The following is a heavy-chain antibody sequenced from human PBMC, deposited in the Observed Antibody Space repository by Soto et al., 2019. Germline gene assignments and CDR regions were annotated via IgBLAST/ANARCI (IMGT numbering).Heavy chain of an antibody. J-gene: IGHJ5*02. V-gene: IGHV4-30-4*01. Sequence: QVQLQESGPGLVKPSQTLSLTCTVSGASISSGDSLWSWIRQPPGKGLEWIAYIYSSGSTYYNPSLRRRVAISIDTSKNQFSLNLSSLTAADTAVYYCASLNLSFDPWGQGTLVTVSS. CDR1: GASISSGDSL. CDR3: ASLNLSFDP. CDR2: IYSSGST.